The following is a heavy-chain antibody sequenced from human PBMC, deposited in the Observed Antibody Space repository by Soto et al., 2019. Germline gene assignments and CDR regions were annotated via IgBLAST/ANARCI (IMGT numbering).Heavy chain of an antibody. J-gene: IGHJ6*02. V-gene: IGHV3-23*01. CDR2: ISGSGGST. Sequence: HPGGSLRLSCAASGFTFSSYAMSWVRQAPGKGLEWVSAISGSGGSTYYADSVKGRFTISRDNSKNTLYLQMNSLRAEDTAVYYCAKVPRGDYGMDVWGQGTTVTVSS. CDR1: GFTFSSYA. CDR3: AKVPRGDYGMDV. D-gene: IGHD4-17*01.